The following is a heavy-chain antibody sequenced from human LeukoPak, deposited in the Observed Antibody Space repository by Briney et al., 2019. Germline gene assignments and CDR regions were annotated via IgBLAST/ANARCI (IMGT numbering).Heavy chain of an antibody. CDR1: GGSISSSSYS. CDR3: ARRITIFGVVIRAWFDP. Sequence: KPSETLSLTCTVSGGSISSSSYSWGWIRQPPGKGLEWIGSIYYSGSTYYNPSLKSRVTISVDTSKNQFSLKLSSVTAADTAVYYCARRITIFGVVIRAWFDPWGQGTLVTVSS. J-gene: IGHJ5*02. V-gene: IGHV4-39*01. CDR2: IYYSGST. D-gene: IGHD3-3*01.